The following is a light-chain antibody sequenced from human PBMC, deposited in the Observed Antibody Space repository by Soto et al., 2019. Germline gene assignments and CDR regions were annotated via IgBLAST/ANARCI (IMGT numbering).Light chain of an antibody. CDR3: QQHGTSPL. CDR2: GAS. CDR1: QAVSSIL. Sequence: EVVLTQSPGTLSLSPGERATLSCRASQAVSSILFAWYQQKPGQAPRLLIYGASSRATVIPDRFSGSGAGKVFTLAVSILEPDDFAVYYCQQHGTSPLFGGGTQVEIK. J-gene: IGKJ4*01. V-gene: IGKV3-20*01.